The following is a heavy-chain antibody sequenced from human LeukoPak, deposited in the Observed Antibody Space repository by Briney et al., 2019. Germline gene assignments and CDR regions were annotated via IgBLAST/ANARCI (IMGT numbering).Heavy chain of an antibody. Sequence: GGSLRLSCAASGFTFSSYAMSWVRQAPGKGLEWVSAISGSGGSIYYADSVKGRFTISRDNSKNTLYLQMNSLRAEDTAVYYCAKFLPTHIVVANYYFDYWGQGTLVTVSS. V-gene: IGHV3-23*01. CDR2: ISGSGGSI. CDR1: GFTFSSYA. CDR3: AKFLPTHIVVANYYFDY. D-gene: IGHD2-21*01. J-gene: IGHJ4*02.